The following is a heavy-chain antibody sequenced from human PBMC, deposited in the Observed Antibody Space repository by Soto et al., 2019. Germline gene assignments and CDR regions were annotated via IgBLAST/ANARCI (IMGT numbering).Heavy chain of an antibody. Sequence: GASVKVSCKASGGTFSSYAISWVRQAPGQGLEWMGGIIPIFGTANYAQKFQGRVTITADESTSTAYMELSSLRSEDTAVYYCARGWLHCSGGSCYFDSYYYYGMDVWGQGTTVTVSS. J-gene: IGHJ6*02. CDR1: GGTFSSYA. CDR3: ARGWLHCSGGSCYFDSYYYYGMDV. CDR2: IIPIFGTA. V-gene: IGHV1-69*13. D-gene: IGHD2-15*01.